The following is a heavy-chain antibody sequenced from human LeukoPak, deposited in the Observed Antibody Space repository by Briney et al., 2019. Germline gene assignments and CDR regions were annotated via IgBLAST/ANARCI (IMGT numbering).Heavy chain of an antibody. CDR3: ARGSGYEGYYFDY. CDR1: GGPISSGGYY. CDR2: IYYSGST. J-gene: IGHJ4*02. V-gene: IGHV4-31*03. D-gene: IGHD5-12*01. Sequence: SETLSLTCTVSGGPISSGGYYWSWIRQHPGKGLEWIGYIYYSGSTYYNPSLKSRVTISVDTSKNQFSLKLSSVTAADTAVYYCARGSGYEGYYFDYWGQGTLVTVSS.